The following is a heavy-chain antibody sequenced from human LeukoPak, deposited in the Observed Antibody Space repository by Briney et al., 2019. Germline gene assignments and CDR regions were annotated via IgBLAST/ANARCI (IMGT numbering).Heavy chain of an antibody. CDR3: AASSSWYRGIDY. J-gene: IGHJ4*02. CDR2: ISRSGSTK. D-gene: IGHD6-13*01. CDR1: GFTFSSYG. Sequence: PGRSLRLSCAASGFTFSSYGMHWVRQAPGKGLEWVSSISRSGSTKYYADSVKGRFTISRDNAKNSLYLQMNSLRAEDMALYYCAASSSWYRGIDYWGQGTLVTVSS. V-gene: IGHV3-48*04.